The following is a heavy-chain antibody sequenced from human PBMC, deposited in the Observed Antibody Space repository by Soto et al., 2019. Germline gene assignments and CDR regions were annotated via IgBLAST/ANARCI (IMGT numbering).Heavy chain of an antibody. J-gene: IGHJ6*02. V-gene: IGHV3-74*01. CDR1: GFTFRSHW. Sequence: EVQVVESGGCLVQPGGSLRLSCAASGFTFRSHWMYWVRQAPGKRLVWVSRINSDGSSTSYADSVKGRFTISRDNAKNTLELQMSSLIAEDTAVYYCARAVRSGSYPYYSYGMDVWGQGTTVTVSS. CDR2: INSDGSST. D-gene: IGHD3-10*01. CDR3: ARAVRSGSYPYYSYGMDV.